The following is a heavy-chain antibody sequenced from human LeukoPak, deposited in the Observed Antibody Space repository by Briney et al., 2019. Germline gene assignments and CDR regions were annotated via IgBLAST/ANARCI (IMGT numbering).Heavy chain of an antibody. CDR1: GYSFTTYW. CDR2: IYPGDSDT. Sequence: GESLKISCKGSGYSFTTYWIGWVRQMPGKGLEWMGIIYPGDSDTKYSPSFQGQVTISADKSISTAYMQWSSLKASDTAIYYCARRIAGAATDYWGQGTLVTVSS. CDR3: ARRIAGAATDY. D-gene: IGHD6-13*01. J-gene: IGHJ4*02. V-gene: IGHV5-51*01.